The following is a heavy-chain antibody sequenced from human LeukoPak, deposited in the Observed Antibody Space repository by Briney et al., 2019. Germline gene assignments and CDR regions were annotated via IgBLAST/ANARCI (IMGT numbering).Heavy chain of an antibody. CDR2: IYHTGNS. D-gene: IGHD3-16*01. J-gene: IGHJ4*02. CDR1: GGSISSYY. CDR3: ARDRSSAYYRDYFDS. V-gene: IGHV4-4*07. Sequence: SETLSLTCTVSGGSISSYYWSWIRQPAGKGLEWIGRIYHTGNSNYNPALRSRVTMSVDTSRNRISLKLISVTAADTALYYCARDRSSAYYRDYFDSWGQGILVTVSS.